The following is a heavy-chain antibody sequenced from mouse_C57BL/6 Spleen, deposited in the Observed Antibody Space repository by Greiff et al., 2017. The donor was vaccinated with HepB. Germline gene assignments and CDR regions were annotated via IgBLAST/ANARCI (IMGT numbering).Heavy chain of an antibody. CDR2: INPNNGGT. Sequence: EVQLQQSGPELVKPGASVKISCKASGYTFTDYYMNWVKQSHGKSLEWIGDINPNNGGTSYNQKFKGKATLTVDKSSSTAYMELRSLTSEDSAVYYCARLRIYYGNYGAMDYWGQGTSVTVSS. D-gene: IGHD2-1*01. CDR3: ARLRIYYGNYGAMDY. J-gene: IGHJ4*01. V-gene: IGHV1-26*01. CDR1: GYTFTDYY.